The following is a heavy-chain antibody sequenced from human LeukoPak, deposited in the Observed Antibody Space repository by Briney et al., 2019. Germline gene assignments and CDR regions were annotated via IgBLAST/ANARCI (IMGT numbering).Heavy chain of an antibody. CDR3: AKGQRRQYDILTGYYKYYYYYMDV. V-gene: IGHV3-7*03. Sequence: GGSLRLSCAASGFTFSSYWMSWVRQAPGKGLEWVANIKHDASEKYLMESLKGRFTISRDNSRNTLYLQMNSLRAEDTAVYYCAKGQRRQYDILTGYYKYYYYYMDVWGKGTTVTISS. CDR1: GFTFSSYW. J-gene: IGHJ6*03. CDR2: IKHDASEK. D-gene: IGHD3-9*01.